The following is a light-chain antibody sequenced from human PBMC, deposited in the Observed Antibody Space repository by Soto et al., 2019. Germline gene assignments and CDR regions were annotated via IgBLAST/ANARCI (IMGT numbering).Light chain of an antibody. Sequence: DIPMTQSPSTLSASVGDRVTITCRASQSISSWLAWYQQKPGKAPNLLIYDASSLESGVPSRFSGSGSGTEFSLTISSLQPDDLATYYCQQYNSYPYTFGQGTKLEIK. CDR3: QQYNSYPYT. CDR1: QSISSW. J-gene: IGKJ2*01. CDR2: DAS. V-gene: IGKV1-5*01.